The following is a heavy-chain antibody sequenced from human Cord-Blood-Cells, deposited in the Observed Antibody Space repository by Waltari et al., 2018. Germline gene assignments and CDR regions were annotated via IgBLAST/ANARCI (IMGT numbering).Heavy chain of an antibody. Sequence: QVQLVQSGAEVKKPGSSVKVSCKASGGTFSSYAISWVRQAPGQGLEWMGGIIPIFGTANYAQKFQGRVTITADKSTSTAYMELSSLRSEDTAVYYCARIPGITIFGVVIRDDAFDIWGQGIMVTVSS. J-gene: IGHJ3*02. CDR3: ARIPGITIFGVVIRDDAFDI. CDR2: IIPIFGTA. CDR1: GGTFSSYA. V-gene: IGHV1-69*06. D-gene: IGHD3-3*01.